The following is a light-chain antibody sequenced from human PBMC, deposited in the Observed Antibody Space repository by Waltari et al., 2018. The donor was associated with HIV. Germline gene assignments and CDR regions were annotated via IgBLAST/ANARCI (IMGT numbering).Light chain of an antibody. Sequence: QPVLTQPPSSAGPHGQWVTIPLSESSFNTVTNLSYWYQQIPDTAPKLIFYMNNQQPSGGPDRLSCSKSGTSASLAISGLLSEDEADYYCAACDGSPSGQWVFGGGTKLTVL. CDR3: AACDGSPSGQWV. J-gene: IGLJ3*02. V-gene: IGLV1-47*01. CDR1: SFNTVTNL. CDR2: MNN.